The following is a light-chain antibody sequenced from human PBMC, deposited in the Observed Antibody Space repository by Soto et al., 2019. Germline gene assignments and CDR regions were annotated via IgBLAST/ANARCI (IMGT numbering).Light chain of an antibody. CDR3: QKYDNAPLT. CDR2: AAY. J-gene: IGKJ4*01. Sequence: DLQMTQAPSSLSASVGDRVTITCRARQDISTYLAWYQQKPGKVPKLLISAAYTLQSGVPPRFNGSGSGTDFTLTISSLQPEDVATYYCQKYDNAPLTFGGGTKVEIK. CDR1: QDISTY. V-gene: IGKV1-27*01.